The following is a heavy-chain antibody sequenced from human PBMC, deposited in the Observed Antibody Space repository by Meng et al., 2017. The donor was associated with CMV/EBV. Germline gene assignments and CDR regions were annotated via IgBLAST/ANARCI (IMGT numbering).Heavy chain of an antibody. Sequence: GESLKISCAASGFTFSSYGMHWVRQAPGKGLEWVAFIRYDGSVEYHADSVKGRFTISRDKGKSTLFLQMNSLRPEDTAVYYCAKETVDVDSGMDVWGQGATVTVSS. J-gene: IGHJ6*02. CDR1: GFTFSSYG. D-gene: IGHD5-12*01. CDR3: AKETVDVDSGMDV. V-gene: IGHV3-30*02. CDR2: IRYDGSVE.